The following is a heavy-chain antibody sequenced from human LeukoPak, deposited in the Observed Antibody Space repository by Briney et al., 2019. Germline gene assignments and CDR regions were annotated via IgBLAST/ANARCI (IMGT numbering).Heavy chain of an antibody. V-gene: IGHV2-5*02. J-gene: IGHJ4*02. CDR2: IYWDDDK. D-gene: IGHD2-2*01. Sequence: SGPTLVKPTQTLTLTCTFSGFSLSTSGVGVGWIRQPPGKALEWLALIYWDDDKRYSPSLKSRLTITKDTSKNQVVLTMTNMDPVDTATYYCPLTIPAAIDISFDYWDQGTLVTVSS. CDR3: PLTIPAAIDISFDY. CDR1: GFSLSTSGVG.